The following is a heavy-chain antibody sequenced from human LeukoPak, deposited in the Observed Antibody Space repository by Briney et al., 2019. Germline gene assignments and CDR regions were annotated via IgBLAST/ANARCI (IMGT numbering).Heavy chain of an antibody. CDR1: GYTFTSYY. J-gene: IGHJ4*02. CDR3: ASLGGGYDSRSTFDY. Sequence: GASVKVSCKASGYTFTSYYMHWVRQAPGQGLEWMGIINPSGGSTSYAQKFQGRVTMTRDTSTSTVYMELSSLRSEDTAVHYCASLGGGYDSRSTFDYWGQGTLVTVSS. D-gene: IGHD5-12*01. CDR2: INPSGGST. V-gene: IGHV1-46*01.